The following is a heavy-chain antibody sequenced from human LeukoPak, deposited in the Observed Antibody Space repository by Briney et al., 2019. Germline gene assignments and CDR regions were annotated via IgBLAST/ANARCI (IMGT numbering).Heavy chain of an antibody. D-gene: IGHD5-24*01. J-gene: IGHJ4*02. CDR2: TYYSGTT. V-gene: IGHV4-30-4*01. CDR3: ARNQDGYANFDH. CDR1: GGSISSGDYY. Sequence: SETLSLTCTVSGGSISSGDYYWGWIRQPPGEGLEWIGYTYYSGTTFYNPSLKSRPTISVDTSKNQFSLKVSSVTVADTAVYYCARNQDGYANFDHGGQGTRVTVSS.